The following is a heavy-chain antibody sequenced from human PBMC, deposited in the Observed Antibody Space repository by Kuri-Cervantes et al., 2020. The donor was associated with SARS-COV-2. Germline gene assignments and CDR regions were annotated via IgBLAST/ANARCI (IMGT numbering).Heavy chain of an antibody. V-gene: IGHV3-7*03. CDR1: GFTFSTYW. D-gene: IGHD1-1*01. Sequence: GGSLRLSCAASGFTFSTYWMTWVRQAPGKGLEWVANIKEDGSEIYYVDFVKGRFTISRDNAKNSLYLQMNSLRAEDTAVFYCMRDFVEFDYWGQGTLVTVSS. J-gene: IGHJ4*02. CDR2: IKEDGSEI. CDR3: MRDFVEFDY.